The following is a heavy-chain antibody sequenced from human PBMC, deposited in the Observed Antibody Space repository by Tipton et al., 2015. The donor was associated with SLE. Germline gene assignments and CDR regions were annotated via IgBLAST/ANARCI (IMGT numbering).Heavy chain of an antibody. D-gene: IGHD3-22*01. V-gene: IGHV4-34*01. CDR1: GGSFGGYY. CDR3: ARVVDGSRGHFYAFDY. Sequence: TLSLTCSIYGGSFGGYYWSWIRQPPGKGLEWIGEIHHRGSNNYKSSLKRRATISIDTAKNHFSLRLRAVTAADTAMYYCARVVDGSRGHFYAFDYWGQGTLVAVSS. J-gene: IGHJ4*02. CDR2: IHHRGSN.